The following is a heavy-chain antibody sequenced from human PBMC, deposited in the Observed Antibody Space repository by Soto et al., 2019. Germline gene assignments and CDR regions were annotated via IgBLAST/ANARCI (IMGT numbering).Heavy chain of an antibody. J-gene: IGHJ4*02. CDR1: GFTLSSYW. CDR2: IKQDGSGK. Sequence: GGSLRLSCAASGFTLSSYWMSWVRQAPGKGPEWVANIKQDGSGKYSVDCVKGRFTISRDNAKNSLYLQMNSLRAEDTAVYYCATCSGSYDYWGQGTLVTVSS. D-gene: IGHD3-10*02. V-gene: IGHV3-7*03. CDR3: ATCSGSYDY.